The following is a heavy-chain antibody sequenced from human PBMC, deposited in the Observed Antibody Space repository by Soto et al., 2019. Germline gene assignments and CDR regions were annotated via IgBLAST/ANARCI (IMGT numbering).Heavy chain of an antibody. V-gene: IGHV1-69*01. CDR1: GGTFSSYA. Sequence: QVQLVQSGAEVKKPGSSVKVSCKASGGTFSSYAISRVRQAPGQGLEWMGGIIPISGTANYAQKFQGRVTITADESTSTAYVELSRLRSEDTAVYYCARSQGSSTSLDIYYYYYGMDVWGQGTTVTVSS. J-gene: IGHJ6*02. CDR2: IIPISGTA. CDR3: ARSQGSSTSLDIYYYYYGMDV. D-gene: IGHD2-2*01.